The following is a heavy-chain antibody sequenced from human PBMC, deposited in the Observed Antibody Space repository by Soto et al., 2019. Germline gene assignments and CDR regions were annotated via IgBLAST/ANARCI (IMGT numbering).Heavy chain of an antibody. Sequence: QVQLVQSGAEVKKPGASVKVSCKASGYTFTSYAMHWVRQAPGQRLEWMGWINAGNGNTKYSQKFQGRGTITRDTSASTAYKELSSLRSEDTAVYYWARAIVPAACDYWGQGTLVTVSS. CDR2: INAGNGNT. V-gene: IGHV1-3*01. J-gene: IGHJ4*02. CDR3: ARAIVPAACDY. CDR1: GYTFTSYA. D-gene: IGHD2-2*01.